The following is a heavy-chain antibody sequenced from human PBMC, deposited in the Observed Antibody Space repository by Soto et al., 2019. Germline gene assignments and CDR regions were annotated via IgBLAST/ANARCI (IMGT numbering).Heavy chain of an antibody. V-gene: IGHV3-33*01. CDR2: IWYDGSNK. D-gene: IGHD6-13*01. CDR1: GFTFSSYG. J-gene: IGHJ4*02. CDR3: ARDLASSSCDY. Sequence: GVSLRLSCAASGFTFSSYGMHWVRQAPGKGLEWVAVIWYDGSNKYYADSVKGRFTISRDNSKNTLYLQMNSLRAEDTAVYYCARDLASSSCDYWGQGTLVTVSS.